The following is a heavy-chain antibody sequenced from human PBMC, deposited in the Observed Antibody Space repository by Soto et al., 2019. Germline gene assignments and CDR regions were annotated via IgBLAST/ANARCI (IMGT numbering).Heavy chain of an antibody. CDR2: INPSSGST. V-gene: IGHV1-46*01. D-gene: IGHD6-19*01. J-gene: IGHJ4*02. Sequence: QVQLVQSRAGVKKPGASVKVSCKASGYIFTTYYIHWVRQGPGRGLEWMGIINPSSGSTSYAQKFQGRVTMTRDTPTSTVYMELSSLSSEDTAVYYCGRAPFASDSGWYDYWGQGTLVSVSS. CDR3: GRAPFASDSGWYDY. CDR1: GYIFTTYY.